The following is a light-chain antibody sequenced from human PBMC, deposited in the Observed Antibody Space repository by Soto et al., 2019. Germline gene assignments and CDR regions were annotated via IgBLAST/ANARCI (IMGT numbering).Light chain of an antibody. CDR2: AAS. J-gene: IGKJ3*01. Sequence: DIQMTQSPSSLSASVGDRVTITCRASQGISNYLAWYQQKPGKVPKLLIYAASTLQSGVPSRFSGSGSGTDFTLTISSLQPEDVATYYCQKYNSAPPFVPGTKVDIK. V-gene: IGKV1-27*01. CDR1: QGISNY. CDR3: QKYNSAPP.